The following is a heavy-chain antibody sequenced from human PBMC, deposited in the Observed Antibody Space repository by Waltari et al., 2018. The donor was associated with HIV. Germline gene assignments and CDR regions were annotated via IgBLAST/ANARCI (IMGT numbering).Heavy chain of an antibody. V-gene: IGHV5-51*01. D-gene: IGHD3-22*01. Sequence: QLVQSGAELKKPGESLKISSKGSVYSFTTNWIAWVRQVAGKGLEWRGITYPGDYDTTDSPSVEGKVTKADARSITPADVQWSRRKASDSAMYSCARVSDYMFDGSGTVANFDRWGRGTLLIVSS. CDR1: VYSFTTNW. CDR3: ARVSDYMFDGSGTVANFDR. J-gene: IGHJ2*01. CDR2: TYPGDYDT.